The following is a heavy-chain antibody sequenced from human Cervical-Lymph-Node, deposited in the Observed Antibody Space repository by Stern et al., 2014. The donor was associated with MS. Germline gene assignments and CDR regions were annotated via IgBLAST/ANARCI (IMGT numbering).Heavy chain of an antibody. CDR2: ISPDGTTT. J-gene: IGHJ4*02. Sequence: EVQLVESGGGLVQPGGSLRLSCAASGFTFNIYWMHWVRQLPGKGLVWVSRISPDGTTTNYADSVEGRFTISRDNAKNTVYLQMDSLRDEDTAVYYCARGVGADGFWGQGTLVTVSS. CDR3: ARGVGADGF. D-gene: IGHD4/OR15-4a*01. CDR1: GFTFNIYW. V-gene: IGHV3-74*01.